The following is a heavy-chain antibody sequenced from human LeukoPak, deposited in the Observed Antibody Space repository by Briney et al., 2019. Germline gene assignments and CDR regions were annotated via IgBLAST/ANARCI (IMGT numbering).Heavy chain of an antibody. Sequence: ASVKVSCKASGYTFTGYYMHWVRQAPGQGVEWMGRINPNSGGTNYAQKFQGRVTMTRDTSISTAYMELSRLRSDDTAVYYCARERNYYDSSGPSDWGQGTLVTVSS. CDR3: ARERNYYDSSGPSD. CDR1: GYTFTGYY. J-gene: IGHJ4*02. CDR2: INPNSGGT. D-gene: IGHD3-22*01. V-gene: IGHV1-2*06.